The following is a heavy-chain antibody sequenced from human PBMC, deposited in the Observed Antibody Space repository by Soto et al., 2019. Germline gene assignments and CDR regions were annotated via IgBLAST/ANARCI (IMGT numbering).Heavy chain of an antibody. D-gene: IGHD1-26*01. Sequence: TLSLTCTVSGGSISSGDYYWSWIRQPPGKGLEWIGYIYYSGSTYYNPSLKSRVTTSVDTSKNQLSLKLSSVTAADTAVYYCARLGGSYAVPHFDYWGQGTLVTVSS. CDR3: ARLGGSYAVPHFDY. V-gene: IGHV4-30-4*01. CDR1: GGSISSGDYY. J-gene: IGHJ4*02. CDR2: IYYSGST.